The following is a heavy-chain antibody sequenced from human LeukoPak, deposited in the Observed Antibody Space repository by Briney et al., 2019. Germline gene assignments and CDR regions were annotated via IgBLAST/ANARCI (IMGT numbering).Heavy chain of an antibody. D-gene: IGHD1-26*01. CDR1: GFTFSSYN. J-gene: IGHJ4*02. Sequence: PGGSLRLSCAVSGFTFSSYNMNWVRQAPGKGLEWVSSISGGTTYLYYADSLKGRFTISRDNAKNSLYLQMNSLRAEDTAVYYCARALASGSSAFDYWGQGTLVTVSS. CDR2: ISGGTTYL. V-gene: IGHV3-21*01. CDR3: ARALASGSSAFDY.